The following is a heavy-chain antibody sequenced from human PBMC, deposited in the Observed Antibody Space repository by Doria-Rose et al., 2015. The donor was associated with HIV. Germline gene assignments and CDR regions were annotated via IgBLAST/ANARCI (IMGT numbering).Heavy chain of an antibody. CDR1: GNSFTNYW. D-gene: IGHD3-10*01. CDR3: ARRGVRGVFDF. Sequence: CSSYGNSFTNYWIGWVRQMPGKGLKWVAIIYPRDPDSRYSPSFQGQVTISADKSIRTAYLQWNSLQASDTAMYYCARRGVRGVFDFWGPGTLVTVSS. V-gene: IGHV5-51*01. J-gene: IGHJ4*02. CDR2: IYPRDPDS.